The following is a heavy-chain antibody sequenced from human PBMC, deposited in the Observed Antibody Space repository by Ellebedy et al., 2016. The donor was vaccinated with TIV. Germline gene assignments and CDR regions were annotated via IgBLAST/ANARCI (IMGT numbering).Heavy chain of an antibody. CDR2: IIPIFGTA. J-gene: IGHJ3*02. Sequence: AASVKVSCKASGGTFSSYAISWVRQAPGQGLEWMGGIIPIFGTANYAQKFQGRVTITADESTSTAYMELSSLRSEDTAVYYCARDKYNWNDGAFDIWGQGTMVTVSS. CDR1: GGTFSSYA. V-gene: IGHV1-69*13. D-gene: IGHD1-1*01. CDR3: ARDKYNWNDGAFDI.